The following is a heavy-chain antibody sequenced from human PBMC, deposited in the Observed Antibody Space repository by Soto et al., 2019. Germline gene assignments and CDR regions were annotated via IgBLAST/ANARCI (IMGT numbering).Heavy chain of an antibody. J-gene: IGHJ4*02. CDR3: AKDPEVVVTAPDY. Sequence: PXGSLRLACAASGFTFNRYAMNWVRQAAGKGLDWVSGISGSGATTYYADSVKGRFTISRDNSKNTLYLQMNSLGAGDTAVYYCAKDPEVVVTAPDYWGQGTLVTVSS. CDR2: ISGSGATT. CDR1: GFTFNRYA. V-gene: IGHV3-23*01. D-gene: IGHD2-21*02.